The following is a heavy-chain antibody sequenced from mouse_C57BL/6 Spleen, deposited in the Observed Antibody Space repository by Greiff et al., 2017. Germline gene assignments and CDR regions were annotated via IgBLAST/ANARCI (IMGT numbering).Heavy chain of an antibody. CDR3: AGYGYDGAMDY. J-gene: IGHJ4*01. D-gene: IGHD2-2*01. CDR1: GFTFSDFY. V-gene: IGHV7-1*01. Sequence: EVQVVESGGGLVQSGRSLRLSCATSGFTFSDFYMEWVRQAPGKGLEWIAASRNKANDYTTEYSASVKGRFIVSRDTSQSILYLQMNALRAEDTAIYYCAGYGYDGAMDYWGQGTSVTVSS. CDR2: SRNKANDYTT.